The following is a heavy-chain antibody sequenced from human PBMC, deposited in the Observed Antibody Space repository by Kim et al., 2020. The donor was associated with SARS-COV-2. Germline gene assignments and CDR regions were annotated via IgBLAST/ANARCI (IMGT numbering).Heavy chain of an antibody. CDR3: SRDTFGPCDY. CDR1: GFSVGSEW. CDR2: INENGSTT. D-gene: IGHD3-3*01. V-gene: IGHV3-74*01. J-gene: IGHJ4*01. Sequence: GGSLRLSCAASGFSVGSEWMHCVRQVPGKGLEWVASINENGSTTTYADSGKGRFIISRDSAKNSLFLEMDSLRVEDTAIYYCSRDTFGPCDYWG.